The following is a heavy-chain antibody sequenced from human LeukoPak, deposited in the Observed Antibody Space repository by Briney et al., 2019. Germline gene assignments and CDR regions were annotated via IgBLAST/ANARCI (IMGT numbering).Heavy chain of an antibody. J-gene: IGHJ6*02. CDR2: INHSGST. Sequence: PSETLSLTCAVYGGSFSGYYWSWIRQPPGKGLEWIGEINHSGSTNYNPSLKSRVTISVDTSKNQFSLELSSVTAADTAVYYCAKLVLLWFGELIPDTGMDVWGQGTTVTVSS. CDR1: GGSFSGYY. V-gene: IGHV4-34*01. D-gene: IGHD3-10*01. CDR3: AKLVLLWFGELIPDTGMDV.